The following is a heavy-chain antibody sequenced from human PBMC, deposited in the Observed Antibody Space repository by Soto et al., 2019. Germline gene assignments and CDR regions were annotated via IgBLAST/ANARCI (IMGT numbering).Heavy chain of an antibody. D-gene: IGHD4-17*01. Sequence: QVQLQESGPGLVKPSQTLSLTCTVSGGSISSGGYYWSWIRQHPGKGLEWIGYIYYSGSSYYNPSRQRRVTIPVDTSKNQFSLKLSSVSAADTAVYYCARMHDYGDLGGPYYYGMDVWGQGTTVTVSS. CDR3: ARMHDYGDLGGPYYYGMDV. CDR1: GGSISSGGYY. CDR2: IYYSGSS. J-gene: IGHJ6*02. V-gene: IGHV4-31*03.